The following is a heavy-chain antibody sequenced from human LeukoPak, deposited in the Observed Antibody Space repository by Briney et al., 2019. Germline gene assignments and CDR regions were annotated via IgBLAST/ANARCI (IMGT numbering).Heavy chain of an antibody. V-gene: IGHV3-7*03. CDR2: IKEDGTET. J-gene: IGHJ4*02. CDR3: AKDMTYDFWSGYFGS. D-gene: IGHD3-3*01. Sequence: GGSLRLSCAASGFMFSSNWMSWVRLAPGKGLEWVANIKEDGTETYYVDSVKGRFTISRDNAKNSLYLQMNSLRAEDTALYYCAKDMTYDFWSGYFGSWGQGTLVTVSS. CDR1: GFMFSSNW.